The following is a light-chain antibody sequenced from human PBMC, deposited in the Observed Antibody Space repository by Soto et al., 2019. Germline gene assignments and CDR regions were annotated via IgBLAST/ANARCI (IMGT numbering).Light chain of an antibody. Sequence: DIVLTQSPCTLSLSPGERATLSCRASQSVSSSYLAWYQQKPGQAPRLLIYAASSRGTGIPDRFSGSGSGTDFTLTISSLEPEDFAVYYCQQYGSSLLTFGGGTKVEIK. CDR1: QSVSSSY. CDR2: AAS. V-gene: IGKV3-20*01. J-gene: IGKJ4*01. CDR3: QQYGSSLLT.